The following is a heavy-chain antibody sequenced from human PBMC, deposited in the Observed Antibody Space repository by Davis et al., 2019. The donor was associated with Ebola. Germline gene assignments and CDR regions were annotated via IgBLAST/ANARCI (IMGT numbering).Heavy chain of an antibody. D-gene: IGHD2-15*01. J-gene: IGHJ2*01. V-gene: IGHV3-7*03. CDR1: GFTFSSYW. CDR3: ARSYLGYCSGGSCYHYWYFDL. Sequence: GESLKISCAASGFTFSSYWMSWVRQAPGKGLEWVANIKQDGSEKYYVDSVKGRFTISRDNSKNTLYLQMNSLRAEDTAVYYCARSYLGYCSGGSCYHYWYFDLWGRGTLVTVSS. CDR2: IKQDGSEK.